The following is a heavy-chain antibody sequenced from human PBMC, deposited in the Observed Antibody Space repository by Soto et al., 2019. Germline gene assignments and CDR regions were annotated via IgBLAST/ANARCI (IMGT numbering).Heavy chain of an antibody. CDR2: ISYDGRNK. J-gene: IGHJ6*02. V-gene: IGHV3-30*18. Sequence: QTGGSLRRSCAASGFTFSSYGMHWVRQAPGKGLEWVAVISYDGRNKYYADSVKGRFTISRDNSKNTLYLQMSSLRPEDTAVYYCVKDGSSGWPYYYGMDVWGQGTTVTVSS. CDR1: GFTFSSYG. D-gene: IGHD6-19*01. CDR3: VKDGSSGWPYYYGMDV.